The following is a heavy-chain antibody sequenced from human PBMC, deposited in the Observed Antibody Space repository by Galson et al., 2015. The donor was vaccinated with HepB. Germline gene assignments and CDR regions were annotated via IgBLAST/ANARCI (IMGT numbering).Heavy chain of an antibody. V-gene: IGHV3-53*01. CDR2: IYDDGST. Sequence: SLRLSCAASGFTVSSDNLSWIRQAPGKGLEWVSFIYDDGSTSYADSVKGRSTISRDNSKNTLYFQMNSLRAEDTAVYYCARVRNHAVGVWGKGTTVTVSS. D-gene: IGHD1-14*01. CDR1: GFTVSSDN. CDR3: ARVRNHAVGV. J-gene: IGHJ6*04.